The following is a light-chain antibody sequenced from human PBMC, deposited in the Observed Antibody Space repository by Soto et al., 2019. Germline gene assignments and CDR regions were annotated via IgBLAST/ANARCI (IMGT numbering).Light chain of an antibody. CDR3: SSYRRRTTL. CDR1: SSDIGFYNF. V-gene: IGLV2-14*01. J-gene: IGLJ2*01. CDR2: EVS. Sequence: QSVLTQPASVSGSPGQSITISCTGTSSDIGFYNFVSWYQHHPGKAPKLILFEVSNRPSGVSDRFSGSKSGNTASLTISGLQAEDEAHYYCSSYRRRTTLFGGGTKVTVL.